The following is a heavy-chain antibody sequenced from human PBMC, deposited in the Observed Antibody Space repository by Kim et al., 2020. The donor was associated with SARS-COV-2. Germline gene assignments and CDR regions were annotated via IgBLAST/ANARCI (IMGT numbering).Heavy chain of an antibody. D-gene: IGHD3-22*01. CDR3: ARADGGYYYFDY. Sequence: GGSLRLSCAASGFTFSSYSMNWVRQAPGKGLEWVSSISSSSSYIYYADSVKGRFTISRDNTKNSLYLQMNSLRAEDTAVYYCARADGGYYYFDYWGQGTLVTVSS. CDR2: ISSSSSYI. CDR1: GFTFSSYS. V-gene: IGHV3-21*01. J-gene: IGHJ4*02.